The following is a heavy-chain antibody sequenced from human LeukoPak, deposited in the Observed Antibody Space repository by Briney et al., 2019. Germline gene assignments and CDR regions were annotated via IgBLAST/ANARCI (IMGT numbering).Heavy chain of an antibody. CDR2: INHSGST. D-gene: IGHD5-18*01. CDR1: GGSLSGYY. Sequence: PSETLSLTCAVSGGSLSGYYWTWIRQPPGKGLEWIGEINHSGSTNYNPSLKSRVTISVDTSRKQFFLRLSSVTAADTAVYYCARVDTAIDPWGQGTLVTVSS. V-gene: IGHV4-34*01. CDR3: ARVDTAIDP. J-gene: IGHJ5*02.